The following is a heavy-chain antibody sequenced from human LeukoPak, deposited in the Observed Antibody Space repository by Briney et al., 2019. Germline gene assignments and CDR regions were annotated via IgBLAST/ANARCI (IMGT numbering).Heavy chain of an antibody. J-gene: IGHJ6*03. CDR2: IYYSGST. D-gene: IGHD2-2*01. CDR3: ARVGCSSTSCYDAPYYYYYMDV. Sequence: PSETLSLTCSVSGGYISSYYWSWIRQPPGKGLEWIGYIYYSGSTNYNPSLKSRVTISVDTSKNQFSLKLSSVTAADTAVYYCARVGCSSTSCYDAPYYYYYMDVWGKGTTVTISS. V-gene: IGHV4-59*01. CDR1: GGYISSYY.